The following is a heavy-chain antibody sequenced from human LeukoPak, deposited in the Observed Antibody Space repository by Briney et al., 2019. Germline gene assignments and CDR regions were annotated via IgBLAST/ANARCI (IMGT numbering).Heavy chain of an antibody. CDR3: AELGITMIGGV. J-gene: IGHJ6*04. D-gene: IGHD3-10*02. V-gene: IGHV3-48*03. CDR1: GFTFSSYE. Sequence: GGSLSLSCAASGFTFSSYEMNWVRQAPGKGLEGVSYISSSGSTIYYADSVKGRFTISRDNAKNSLYLQMNSLRAEDTAVYYCAELGITMIGGVWGKGTTVTISS. CDR2: ISSSGSTI.